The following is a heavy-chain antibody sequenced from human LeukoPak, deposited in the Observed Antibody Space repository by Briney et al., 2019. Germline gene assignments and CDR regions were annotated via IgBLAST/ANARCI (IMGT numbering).Heavy chain of an antibody. Sequence: GGSLRLSCAASGFTFSSYSMNWVRQAPGKGLEWVSSISSSSSYIYYADSVKGRFTISRDNAKNSLYLQMNSLRAEDTAVYYCARDVGGPAAYTPWGQGTLVTVSS. CDR1: GFTFSSYS. V-gene: IGHV3-21*01. D-gene: IGHD2-2*01. CDR3: ARDVGGPAAYTP. J-gene: IGHJ5*02. CDR2: ISSSSSYI.